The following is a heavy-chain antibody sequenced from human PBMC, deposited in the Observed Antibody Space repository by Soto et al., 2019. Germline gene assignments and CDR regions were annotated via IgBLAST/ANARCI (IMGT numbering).Heavy chain of an antibody. CDR3: ARDSHPPALSGDIMRWDV. V-gene: IGHV1-69*01. D-gene: IGHD2-15*01. Sequence: QVQMVKSGAEVKKPGSSVKVSCKASGGTFSSYAVSWVRQAPGQGLEWMGGISPIFGTVIYAQQFQGRVTITADESTKTAYMELRSLRFEDTAVYYCARDSHPPALSGDIMRWDVWGQGTTATVSS. CDR1: GGTFSSYA. J-gene: IGHJ6*02. CDR2: ISPIFGTV.